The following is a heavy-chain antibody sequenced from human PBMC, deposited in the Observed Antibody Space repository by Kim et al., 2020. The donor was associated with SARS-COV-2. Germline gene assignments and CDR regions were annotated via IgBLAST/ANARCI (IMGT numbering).Heavy chain of an antibody. V-gene: IGHV3-7*03. CDR3: ERVRCTFTTCPP. CDR2: IKQDGSEK. CDR1: GFTFSNYW. D-gene: IGHD2-8*01. Sequence: GSLRLSCVASGFTFSNYWMSWVCQAPGKGLEWLANIKQDGSEKYYVDSVKGRFTISRDNAKNSVYLQMNSLRAEDTAVYYCERVRCTFTTCPPWGQGTLVTGSS. J-gene: IGHJ5*02.